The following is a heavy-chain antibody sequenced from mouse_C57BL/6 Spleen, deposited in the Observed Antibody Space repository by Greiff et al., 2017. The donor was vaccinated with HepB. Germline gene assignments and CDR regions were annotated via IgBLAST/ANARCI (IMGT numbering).Heavy chain of an antibody. CDR3: ARYDYGSSTWVAY. Sequence: VQLQQSGPELVKPGASVKISCKASGYSFTGYYMNWVKQSPEKSLEWIGEINPSTGGTTYNQKFKAKATLTVNKSSSTAYMQLKSLTSEDSAVYYCARYDYGSSTWVAYWGQGTLVTVSA. CDR1: GYSFTGYY. J-gene: IGHJ3*01. V-gene: IGHV1-42*01. CDR2: INPSTGGT. D-gene: IGHD1-1*01.